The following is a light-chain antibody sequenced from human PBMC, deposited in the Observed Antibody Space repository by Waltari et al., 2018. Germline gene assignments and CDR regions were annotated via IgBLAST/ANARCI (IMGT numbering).Light chain of an antibody. J-gene: IGKJ1*01. CDR2: DVS. V-gene: IGKV1-5*01. CDR1: QSVTRY. Sequence: DIQMTQSPSTLSASVGDRVTITCQASQSVTRYLAWYQQKPGKAPKVLIWDVSSLERGVPSRFSGSGSGTEFTLTISSLQPDDFATYYCQQYDRYSAWTFGQGTKVEIK. CDR3: QQYDRYSAWT.